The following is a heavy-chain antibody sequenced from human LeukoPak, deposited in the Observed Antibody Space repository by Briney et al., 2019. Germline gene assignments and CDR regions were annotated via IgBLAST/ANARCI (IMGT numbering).Heavy chain of an antibody. J-gene: IGHJ2*01. Sequence: SETLSLTCTVSGGSISSYYWSWIRQPPGKGLEWIGYIYYSGSTNYNPSLKSRVTISVDTSKNQFSLKLSSVTAADTAVYYCARDKYYDFWSGYYTGDGPLHFDLWGRGTLVTVSS. CDR2: IYYSGST. V-gene: IGHV4-59*01. CDR1: GGSISSYY. CDR3: ARDKYYDFWSGYYTGDGPLHFDL. D-gene: IGHD3-3*01.